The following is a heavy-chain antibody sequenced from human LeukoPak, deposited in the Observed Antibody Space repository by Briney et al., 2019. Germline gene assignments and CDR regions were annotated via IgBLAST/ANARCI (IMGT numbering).Heavy chain of an antibody. CDR2: VFWNGVDK. CDR1: GFIVNDHA. V-gene: IGHV3-9*01. Sequence: AGRSLTLSCVASGFIVNDHAMHWVRQTPGKGLEWVAGVFWNGVDKGYADSMKGRFTISRDNAKNSLYLQMNSLRAEDTAVYYCARLANPSGHWDWGQGTLVTVSS. CDR3: ARLANPSGHWD. D-gene: IGHD3-3*02. J-gene: IGHJ4*02.